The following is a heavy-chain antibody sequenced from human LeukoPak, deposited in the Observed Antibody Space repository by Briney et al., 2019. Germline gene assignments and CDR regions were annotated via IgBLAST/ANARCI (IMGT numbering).Heavy chain of an antibody. CDR3: ARGIAAAGRYFDS. Sequence: GGSLRPSCAASGFTFSSYWVNWVRQAPGKGLEWVAHIKEDGSEKYYMDSVKGRFTISRDNAENSLYLQMNSLRAEDTALYYCARGIAAAGRYFDSWGQGTLVTVSS. D-gene: IGHD6-13*01. CDR2: IKEDGSEK. V-gene: IGHV3-7*01. CDR1: GFTFSSYW. J-gene: IGHJ4*02.